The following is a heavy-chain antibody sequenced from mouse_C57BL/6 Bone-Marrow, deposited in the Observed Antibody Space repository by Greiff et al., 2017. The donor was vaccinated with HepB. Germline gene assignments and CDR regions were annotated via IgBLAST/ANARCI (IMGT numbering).Heavy chain of an antibody. J-gene: IGHJ2*01. CDR1: GYTFTSYW. D-gene: IGHD1-1*01. V-gene: IGHV1-74*01. Sequence: VQLQQPGAELVKPGASVKVSCKASGYTFTSYWMHWVKQRPGQGLEWIGRIHPSDSDTNYNQKFKGKAILTVDKSSSTAYMQLSSLTSEDSAVYYCAMGYGSPSYYFDYWGQGTTLTVSS. CDR3: AMGYGSPSYYFDY. CDR2: IHPSDSDT.